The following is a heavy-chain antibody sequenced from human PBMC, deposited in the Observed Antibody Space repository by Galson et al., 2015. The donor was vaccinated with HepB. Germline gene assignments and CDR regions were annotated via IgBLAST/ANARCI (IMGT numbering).Heavy chain of an antibody. CDR1: GYTFTDYY. CDR3: ATGLPLGITGTTSYYYGMDV. Sequence: VKVSCKVSGYTFTDYYMHWVQQAPGKGLEWMGLVDPEDGETIYAEKLKGRVTITADTSTDTAYMELSSLRSEDTAVYYCATGLPLGITGTTSYYYGMDVWGQGTTVTVSS. V-gene: IGHV1-69-2*01. CDR2: VDPEDGET. J-gene: IGHJ6*02. D-gene: IGHD1-7*01.